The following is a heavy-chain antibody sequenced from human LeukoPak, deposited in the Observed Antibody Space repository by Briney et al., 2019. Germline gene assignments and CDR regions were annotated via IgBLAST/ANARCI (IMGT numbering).Heavy chain of an antibody. J-gene: IGHJ4*02. CDR1: GFTFSSYS. CDR3: ARVSPWGHDHGTHFDY. V-gene: IGHV3-21*01. D-gene: IGHD3-16*01. Sequence: GGSLRLSCAASGFTFSSYSMNWVRQAPGKGLEWVSSISSSSSYIYYADSVKGRFTISRDNAKNSLYLQMNSLRAEDTAVYYCARVSPWGHDHGTHFDYWGQGTLVTVSS. CDR2: ISSSSSYI.